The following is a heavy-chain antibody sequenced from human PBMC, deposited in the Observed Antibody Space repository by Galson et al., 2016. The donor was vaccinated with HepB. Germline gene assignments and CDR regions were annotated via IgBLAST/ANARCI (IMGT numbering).Heavy chain of an antibody. CDR2: GYGGGGGP. CDR3: AKDSGSGWYGDYLDY. J-gene: IGHJ4*02. Sequence: SLRLSCAASGFTFSSYAMTWVRQAPGKGLEWVSAGYGGGGGPHYADAVKGRFTMSRDISRNTLYLQMNSLRAEDTAVYYCAKDSGSGWYGDYLDYWGQGTLVTVAS. D-gene: IGHD6-19*01. V-gene: IGHV3-23*01. CDR1: GFTFSSYA.